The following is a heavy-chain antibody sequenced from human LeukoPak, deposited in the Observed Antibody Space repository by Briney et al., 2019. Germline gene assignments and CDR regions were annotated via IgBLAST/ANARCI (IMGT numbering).Heavy chain of an antibody. CDR1: GFTFSIHG. CDR2: IGPSGVIT. Sequence: PGGSLRLSCAASGFTFSIHGMNWVRQAPGKGLEWVSGIGPSGVITNYADSVKGRFTISRDNYKSTVYLQMNSLRADDTAVYYCAKDDAWLQFDDWGQGTLVTVSS. D-gene: IGHD5-24*01. CDR3: AKDDAWLQFDD. J-gene: IGHJ4*02. V-gene: IGHV3-23*01.